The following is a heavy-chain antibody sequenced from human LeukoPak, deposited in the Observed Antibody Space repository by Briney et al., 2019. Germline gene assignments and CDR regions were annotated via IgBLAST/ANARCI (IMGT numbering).Heavy chain of an antibody. Sequence: PSETLSLTCTVSGGSISSYYWSWIRQPPGKGLEWIGYIYYSGSTNYNPSLKSRVTISVDTSKNQFSLKLSSVTAADTAVYYCARDMVRGGGRYYMDVWGKGTTVTISS. CDR2: IYYSGST. CDR3: ARDMVRGGGRYYMDV. CDR1: GGSISSYY. D-gene: IGHD3-10*01. V-gene: IGHV4-59*01. J-gene: IGHJ6*03.